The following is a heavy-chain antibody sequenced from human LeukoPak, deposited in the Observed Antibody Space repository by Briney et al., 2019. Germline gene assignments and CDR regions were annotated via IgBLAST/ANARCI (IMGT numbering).Heavy chain of an antibody. CDR2: ISRSGGNI. V-gene: IGHV3-48*03. CDR1: GFXFSTYE. D-gene: IGHD5-12*01. CDR3: ARDGDSGYPAPFDI. J-gene: IGHJ3*02. Sequence: PGGSLRLSCSASGFXFSTYEMAWVRQAPGKGLEWVAYISRSGGNIYYADSVKGRFTISRDNAKNSLYLQMNSLRAEDTAVYYCARDGDSGYPAPFDIWGQGAMVTVSS.